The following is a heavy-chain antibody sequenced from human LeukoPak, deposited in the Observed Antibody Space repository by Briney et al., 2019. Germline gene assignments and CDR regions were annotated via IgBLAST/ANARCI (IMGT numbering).Heavy chain of an antibody. Sequence: GGSLRLSCAASGFTFSSYAMHWVRQAPGKGLEWVAVISYDGSNKYYADSVKGRFTISRDNSKNTLYLQMNSLRAEDTAVYYCASGSSWYDYYYYGMDVWAKGPRSPSP. D-gene: IGHD6-13*01. CDR3: ASGSSWYDYYYYGMDV. CDR1: GFTFSSYA. V-gene: IGHV3-30*04. CDR2: ISYDGSNK. J-gene: IGHJ6*02.